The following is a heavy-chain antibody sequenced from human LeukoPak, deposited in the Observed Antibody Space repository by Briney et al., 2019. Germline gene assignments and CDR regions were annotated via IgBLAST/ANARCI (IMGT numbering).Heavy chain of an antibody. D-gene: IGHD3-10*01. J-gene: IGHJ4*02. CDR2: ISSSCSTI. CDR1: GFTFSDYY. CDR3: ARGFGDWGFGELFPTF. V-gene: IGHV3-11*01. Sequence: TGGSLRLSCAASGFTFSDYYMSWIRQAPGKGLEWVSYISSSCSTIYYADSVKGRFTIPRDNAKNSLYLQMNSLRAEDTAVYYCARGFGDWGFGELFPTFWGQGTLVTVSS.